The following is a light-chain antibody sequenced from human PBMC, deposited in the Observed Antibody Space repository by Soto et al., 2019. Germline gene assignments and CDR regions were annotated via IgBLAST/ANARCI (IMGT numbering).Light chain of an antibody. CDR2: AAS. CDR1: QGISSY. Sequence: AIRMTQSPSSLSASTGDRVTITCRASQGISSYLAWYQQKPGKAPKLLIYAASTLQSGVPSRFSGSGSGTDFTLTISSLQPEDFATYYCQQYNSNSQTFGQGTKVDIK. V-gene: IGKV1-8*01. CDR3: QQYNSNSQT. J-gene: IGKJ1*01.